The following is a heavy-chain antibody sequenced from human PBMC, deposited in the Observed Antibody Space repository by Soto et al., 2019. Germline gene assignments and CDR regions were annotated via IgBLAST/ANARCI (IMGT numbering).Heavy chain of an antibody. CDR2: IYYSGST. Sequence: SETLSLTCTVSGGSISSYYWSWILQPPGKGLEWIGYIYYSGSTNYNPSLKSRVTISVDTSKNQFSLKLSSVTAADTAVYYCARGSYYSHSSGYENYWAEGPLLTVS. D-gene: IGHD3-22*01. CDR1: GGSISSYY. CDR3: ARGSYYSHSSGYENY. J-gene: IGHJ4*01. V-gene: IGHV4-59*08.